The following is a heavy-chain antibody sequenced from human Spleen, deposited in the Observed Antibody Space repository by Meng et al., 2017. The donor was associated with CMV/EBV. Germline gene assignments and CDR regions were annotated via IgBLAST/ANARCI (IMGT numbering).Heavy chain of an antibody. Sequence: GESLKISCAASGFNFGSHDLCWVRQAPGKGLEWLSYINYGGSTIFYADSVKGRFTISRDNSKTTLYLQMNSLRAEDTAVYYCAKGIAASGGDALDIWGQGTMVTVSS. CDR1: GFNFGSHD. V-gene: IGHV3-48*03. CDR3: AKGIAASGGDALDI. D-gene: IGHD6-13*01. J-gene: IGHJ3*02. CDR2: INYGGSTI.